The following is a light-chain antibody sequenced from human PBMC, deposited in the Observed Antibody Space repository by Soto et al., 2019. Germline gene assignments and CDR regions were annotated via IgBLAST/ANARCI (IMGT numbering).Light chain of an antibody. CDR3: CSYASSGTYVV. CDR2: EGT. J-gene: IGLJ2*01. V-gene: IGLV2-23*01. CDR1: SSNVGSYNL. Sequence: SALTQPASVSGSPGQSITISCTGTSSNVGSYNLVSWYQQHPGKAPKLMIYEGTKRPSGVSNRFSGSRSGNTASLTISGLQAEDEADYYCCSYASSGTYVVFGGGTKLTVL.